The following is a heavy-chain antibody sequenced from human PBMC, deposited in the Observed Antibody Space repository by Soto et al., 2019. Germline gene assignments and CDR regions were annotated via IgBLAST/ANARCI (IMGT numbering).Heavy chain of an antibody. Sequence: ASVKVSCKTSGGTFSSYAISWVRQAPGQGLEWMGGIIPIFGTANYAQKFQGRVTITADESTSTAYMELSSLRSEDTAVYYCARDSGTQLWPYDAFDIWGQGTMVTVSS. J-gene: IGHJ3*02. D-gene: IGHD5-18*01. CDR2: IIPIFGTA. V-gene: IGHV1-69*13. CDR1: GGTFSSYA. CDR3: ARDSGTQLWPYDAFDI.